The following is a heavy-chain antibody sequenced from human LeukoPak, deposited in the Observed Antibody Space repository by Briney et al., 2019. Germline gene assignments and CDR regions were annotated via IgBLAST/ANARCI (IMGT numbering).Heavy chain of an antibody. CDR3: AGSGRGYSGSYYGD. D-gene: IGHD1-26*01. J-gene: IGHJ1*01. V-gene: IGHV1-69*05. CDR1: GGTFSSYA. Sequence: SVKVSCKASGGTFSSYAISWVRQAPGQGLEWVGGIIPIFGTANYAQKFQGRVTITTDESTSTAYMELSSLRSEDTAVYDCAGSGRGYSGSYYGDWGQGTLVTVSS. CDR2: IIPIFGTA.